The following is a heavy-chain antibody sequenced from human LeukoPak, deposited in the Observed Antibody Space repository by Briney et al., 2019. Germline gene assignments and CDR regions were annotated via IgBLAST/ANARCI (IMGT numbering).Heavy chain of an antibody. CDR1: GFTFSGYS. V-gene: IGHV3-48*04. Sequence: GGSLRLSCAASGFTFSGYSMNWVRQAPGKGLEWVSYISTSSSTIYYADSVKGRFTISRDNAKNSLYLQMNSLRAEDTAVYYCARDRNYYDSRGHYYYFDYWGQGTLVTVSS. CDR3: ARDRNYYDSRGHYYYFDY. J-gene: IGHJ4*02. D-gene: IGHD3-22*01. CDR2: ISTSSSTI.